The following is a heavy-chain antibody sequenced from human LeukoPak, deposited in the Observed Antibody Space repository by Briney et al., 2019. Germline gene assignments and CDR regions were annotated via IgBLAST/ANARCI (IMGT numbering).Heavy chain of an antibody. D-gene: IGHD2-21*01. Sequence: GGSLRLSCAASGFTFSSCSMNWVRQAPGKGLEWASYISSSSSTIYYADSVKGRFTISRDNAKNSLYLQMNSLRAEDTAVYYCARAGTYCGGDCLGAFDIWGQGTMVTVSS. V-gene: IGHV3-48*01. CDR2: ISSSSSTI. J-gene: IGHJ3*02. CDR1: GFTFSSCS. CDR3: ARAGTYCGGDCLGAFDI.